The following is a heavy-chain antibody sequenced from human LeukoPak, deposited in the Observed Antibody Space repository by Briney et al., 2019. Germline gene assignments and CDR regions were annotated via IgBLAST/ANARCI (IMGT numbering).Heavy chain of an antibody. V-gene: IGHV4-59*01. Sequence: KSSETLSLTCTVSGDSISSYFWSWIRQPPGKGLEWIGYISHSGNTNYNPSLKTRVSISIDTSKNHFSLGLSSLTAADTAVYYCANSPKSDYWGQGTLVTVSS. J-gene: IGHJ4*02. D-gene: IGHD1-26*01. CDR3: ANSPKSDY. CDR2: ISHSGNT. CDR1: GDSISSYF.